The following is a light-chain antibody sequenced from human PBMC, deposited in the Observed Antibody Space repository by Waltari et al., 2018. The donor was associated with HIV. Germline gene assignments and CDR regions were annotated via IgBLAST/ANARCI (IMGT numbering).Light chain of an antibody. J-gene: IGKJ4*01. CDR3: QQYYGVPLT. CDR1: QAISNS. V-gene: IGKV1-NL1*01. Sequence: DIQMTQSPSSLSASIGDTVTIPCRASQAISNSVSWFQQQPGKVPKLLVHGAFILQRGVPCRFSGSGSGTNYTLTISGLQSDDFAAYFCQQYYGVPLTFGGGTRVDI. CDR2: GAF.